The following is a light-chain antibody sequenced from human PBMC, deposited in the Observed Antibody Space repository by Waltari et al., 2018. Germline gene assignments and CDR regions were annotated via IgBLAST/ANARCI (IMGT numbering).Light chain of an antibody. Sequence: DIVLTQSPATLSLSPGERATLSCRASHGVSSRLGWYQQKTGQVPRLLIYDVSNRATGIPARFSGSGSETDFTLTISSLEPEDFAIYYCQHRRNWPWTFGQGTRVEIK. V-gene: IGKV3-11*01. CDR2: DVS. CDR3: QHRRNWPWT. J-gene: IGKJ1*01. CDR1: HGVSSR.